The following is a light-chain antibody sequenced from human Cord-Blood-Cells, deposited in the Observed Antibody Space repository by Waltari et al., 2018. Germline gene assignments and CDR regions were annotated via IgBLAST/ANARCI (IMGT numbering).Light chain of an antibody. CDR1: SSDVGCYNY. V-gene: IGLV2-11*01. CDR2: DVS. Sequence: QSALTQPRSVSGSPGQSVTIPCPGTSSDVGCYNYVSWYQQHPGKAPKLMIYDVSTRPSGVPDHFSGSKSGNTASLTISGLQAEDEADYYCCSYAGSYTYVFGTGTKVTVL. J-gene: IGLJ1*01. CDR3: CSYAGSYTYV.